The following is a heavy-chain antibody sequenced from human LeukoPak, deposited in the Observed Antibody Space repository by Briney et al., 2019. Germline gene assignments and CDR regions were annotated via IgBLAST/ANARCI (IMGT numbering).Heavy chain of an antibody. CDR1: GFTFGTYT. CDR3: ARSERVDTEADL. D-gene: IGHD2-8*02. J-gene: IGHJ5*02. CDR2: ISSTSTYI. V-gene: IGHV3-21*01. Sequence: GGSLRLSCAASGFTFGTYTMNWIRQAPGKGLEWVSSISSTSTYIWYADSMKGRFTISRDNANNSLYLQMNSLRTEDAAIYYCARSERVDTEADLWGQGTRVFVSS.